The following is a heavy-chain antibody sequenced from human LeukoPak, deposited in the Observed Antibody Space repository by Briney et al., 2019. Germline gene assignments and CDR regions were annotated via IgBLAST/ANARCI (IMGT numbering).Heavy chain of an antibody. CDR1: GGSFTGYH. V-gene: IGHV4-34*01. Sequence: PSETLSLTCSVHGGSFTGYHWNWIRQSPEKGLEWIGEINDRGHTNYNPSLESRVTISVDASKKQFSLKLNSVTAADTAVYYCARDPTTVVTLPYYFDFWGQGTLVTVSS. D-gene: IGHD4-23*01. CDR3: ARDPTTVVTLPYYFDF. J-gene: IGHJ4*02. CDR2: INDRGHT.